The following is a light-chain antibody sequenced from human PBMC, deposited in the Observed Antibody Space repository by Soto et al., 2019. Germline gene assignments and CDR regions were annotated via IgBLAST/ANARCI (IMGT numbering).Light chain of an antibody. J-gene: IGKJ4*01. CDR1: QSVSTF. CDR3: QHRFNWPLT. V-gene: IGKV3-11*01. Sequence: EIVLTQSPATLSLSPGERAILSCRASQSVSTFFAWYQQKPGQAPRLLIYDASERATGIPARFSGSGSGTAFTLTINSLEPEDFAVYYCQHRFNWPLTFGGGTTVELK. CDR2: DAS.